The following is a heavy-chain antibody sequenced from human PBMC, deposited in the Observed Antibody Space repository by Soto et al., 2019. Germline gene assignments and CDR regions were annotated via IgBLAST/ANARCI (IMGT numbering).Heavy chain of an antibody. D-gene: IGHD2-21*02. CDR1: GGSISSGGYY. CDR3: TRDGDGRMTTNPYYYYGMDV. V-gene: IGHV4-61*08. CDR2: IYYSGGA. J-gene: IGHJ6*02. Sequence: PSETLSLTCTVSGGSISSGGYYWNWIRQHPVKGLEWIGYIYYSGGAKYNPSVKRRVSISVDTSKNQFSLNLSSVTAADTAVYYCTRDGDGRMTTNPYYYYGMDVWGPGITVTVS.